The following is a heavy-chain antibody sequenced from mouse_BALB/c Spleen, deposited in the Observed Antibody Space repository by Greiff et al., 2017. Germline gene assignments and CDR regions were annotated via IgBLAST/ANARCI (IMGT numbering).Heavy chain of an antibody. CDR3: AREGYYYGSRGGYFDV. V-gene: IGHV5-6-3*01. CDR1: GFTFSSYG. CDR2: INSNGGST. Sequence: EVKLVESGGGLVQPGGSLKLSCAASGFTFSSYGMSWVRQTPDKRLELVATINSNGGSTYYPDSVKGRFTISRDNAKNTLYLQMSSLKSEDTAMYYCAREGYYYGSRGGYFDVWGAGTTVTVSS. J-gene: IGHJ1*01. D-gene: IGHD1-1*01.